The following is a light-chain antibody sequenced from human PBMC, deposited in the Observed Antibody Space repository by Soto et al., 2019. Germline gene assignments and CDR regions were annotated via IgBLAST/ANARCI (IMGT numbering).Light chain of an antibody. CDR3: QQYNSYSWK. CDR2: KAS. Sequence: DIQMTHCPSTLSASVGDRVTITCRASQSISSWLAWYQQKPGKAPKLLIYKASSLESGVPSRFSGSGSGTEFTLTISSLQPDDFATYYCQQYNSYSWKCDHGTKV. CDR1: QSISSW. J-gene: IGKJ1*01. V-gene: IGKV1-5*03.